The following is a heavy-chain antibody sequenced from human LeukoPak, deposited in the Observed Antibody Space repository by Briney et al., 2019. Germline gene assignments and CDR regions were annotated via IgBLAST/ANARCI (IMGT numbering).Heavy chain of an antibody. J-gene: IGHJ4*02. CDR2: ISSNGDDT. Sequence: GGSLRLSYSVSGFTFSTYVMHWVRQAPGKGLEYVSAISSNGDDTYYADSVKGRFTISRDNSKNTLYLQMSSLRADDTAVYYCVRGTGYWGQGTLVTVSS. V-gene: IGHV3-64D*06. CDR1: GFTFSTYV. CDR3: VRGTGY.